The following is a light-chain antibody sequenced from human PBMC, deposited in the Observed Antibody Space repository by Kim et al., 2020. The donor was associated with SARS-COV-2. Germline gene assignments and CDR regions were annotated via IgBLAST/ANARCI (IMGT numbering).Light chain of an antibody. CDR3: QVWDSSTDHYV. Sequence: PGKTASSTCGGTNIDGRSVQWYQQKPGQAPVMVIYYDSSRPSGIPERFSGSNSGNTATLTISMVEAGDEADYYCQVWDSSTDHYVFGTGTKVTVL. V-gene: IGLV3-21*01. CDR1: NIDGRS. CDR2: YDS. J-gene: IGLJ1*01.